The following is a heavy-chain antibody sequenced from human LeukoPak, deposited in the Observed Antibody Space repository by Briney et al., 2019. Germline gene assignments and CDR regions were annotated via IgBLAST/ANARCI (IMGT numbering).Heavy chain of an antibody. J-gene: IGHJ3*02. CDR3: AKDQLPRWPDAFDI. V-gene: IGHV3-30*02. CDR1: GFTFNDFG. D-gene: IGHD4-23*01. CDR2: IRYDRSNQ. Sequence: GGSLRLSCATSGFTFNDFGMHWVRQAPGKGLEWLSFIRYDRSNQFYADSVKGRFTISRDYSKNTVYLQMNSLSPEDTAVYYCAKDQLPRWPDAFDIWGQGTMVTVSS.